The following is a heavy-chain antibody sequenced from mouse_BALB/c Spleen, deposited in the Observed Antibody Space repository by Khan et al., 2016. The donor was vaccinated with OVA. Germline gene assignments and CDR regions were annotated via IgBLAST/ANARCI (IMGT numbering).Heavy chain of an antibody. D-gene: IGHD2-4*01. J-gene: IGHJ4*01. V-gene: IGHV3-2*02. CDR2: ISYSGST. CDR3: ARYDSRYNYAMDY. CDR1: GYSITSDYA. Sequence: EVQLQESGPGLVKPSQSLSLTCTVTGYSITSDYAWNWIRQFPGNKLEWMGYISYSGSTNYNPALKSRISITRDTSKNQFFLQLNSVTTEDTATYYGARYDSRYNYAMDYWGQGTSVTVSS.